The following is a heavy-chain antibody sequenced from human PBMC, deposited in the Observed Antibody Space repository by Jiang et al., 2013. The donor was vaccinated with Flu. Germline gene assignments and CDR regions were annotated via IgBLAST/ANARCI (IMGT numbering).Heavy chain of an antibody. CDR1: GFSFSSYG. Sequence: ASGFSFSSYGMHWVRQAPGKGLEWMAVISYDGGTEFYRDFMKGRFTVSRDNSKNTVYLQVDSLTTEDTAVYYCARDNYYDSSGYYYGVGYWGQGTLVTVSS. CDR3: ARDNYYDSSGYYYGVGY. CDR2: ISYDGGTE. D-gene: IGHD3-22*01. J-gene: IGHJ4*02. V-gene: IGHV3-30*03.